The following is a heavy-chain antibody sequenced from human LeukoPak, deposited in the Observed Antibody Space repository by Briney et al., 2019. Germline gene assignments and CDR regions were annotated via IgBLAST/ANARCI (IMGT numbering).Heavy chain of an antibody. CDR2: IGYDGSDR. V-gene: IGHV3-30*02. CDR1: RFTFSTYG. Sequence: GGSLRLSCAASRFTFSTYGMHWVRQAPGEGPYWVAFIGYDGSDRYYADSVKGRFTISRDNSKNTLYLQMNSLRAEDTAVYYCAKVLIPSSIAAAGTRGGYYFDYWGQGTLVTVSS. J-gene: IGHJ4*02. CDR3: AKVLIPSSIAAAGTRGGYYFDY. D-gene: IGHD6-13*01.